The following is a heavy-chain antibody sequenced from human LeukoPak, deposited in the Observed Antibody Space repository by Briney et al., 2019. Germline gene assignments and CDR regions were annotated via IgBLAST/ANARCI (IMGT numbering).Heavy chain of an antibody. D-gene: IGHD6-19*01. CDR2: INPSGGSA. CDR3: ARDSLRTAIAMAGGNWLDP. CDR1: GYTFTGYH. J-gene: IGHJ5*02. Sequence: GASVKVSCKASGYTFTGYHMHWVRQAPGQGLEWMGIINPSGGSATYAEKFQGRVTMTRDTSTSTVYMELSSLRSEDTAVYYCARDSLRTAIAMAGGNWLDPWGQGTLVTVSS. V-gene: IGHV1-46*01.